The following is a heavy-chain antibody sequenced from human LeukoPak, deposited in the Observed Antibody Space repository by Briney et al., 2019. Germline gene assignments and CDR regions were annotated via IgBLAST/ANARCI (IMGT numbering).Heavy chain of an antibody. CDR3: ARDLGKEWLQFSGEFDP. V-gene: IGHV4-34*01. CDR2: INHSGST. Sequence: SETLSLTCAVYGGSFSGYYWSWIRQPPGKGLEWIGEINHSGSTNYNPSLKSRVTISVDTSKNQFSLKLSSVTAEDTALYYCARDLGKEWLQFSGEFDPWGQGILVTVSS. D-gene: IGHD5-24*01. CDR1: GGSFSGYY. J-gene: IGHJ5*02.